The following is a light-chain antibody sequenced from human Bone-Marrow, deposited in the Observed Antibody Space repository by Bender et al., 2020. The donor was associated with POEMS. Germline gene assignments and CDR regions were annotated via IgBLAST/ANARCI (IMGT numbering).Light chain of an antibody. Sequence: QSALTQPASVSGSPGQSVTISCTGTSSDVGGFNHVSWYQQHPGKVPKLVIYEVNKWPSGVSNRFSGSKSGDTASLTIFGLQAEDEADYCCCSYAGTGTLVFGGGTRLTVL. CDR3: CSYAGTGTLV. CDR2: EVN. J-gene: IGLJ2*01. V-gene: IGLV2-23*02. CDR1: SSDVGGFNH.